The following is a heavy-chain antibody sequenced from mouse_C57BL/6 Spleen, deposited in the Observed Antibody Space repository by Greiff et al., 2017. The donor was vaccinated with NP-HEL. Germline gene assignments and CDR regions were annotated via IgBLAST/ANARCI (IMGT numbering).Heavy chain of an antibody. CDR2: IHPYDSDT. J-gene: IGHJ3*01. CDR1: GYTFTSYW. CDR3: AIQITTVVEGVAY. D-gene: IGHD1-1*01. V-gene: IGHV1-74*01. Sequence: QVQLKQPGAELVKPGASVKVSCKASGYTFTSYWMHWVKQRPGQGLEWIGRIHPYDSDTNYNQKFKGKATLTVDKSSSTAYMQLSSLTSEDSAVYYCAIQITTVVEGVAYWGQGTLVTVSA.